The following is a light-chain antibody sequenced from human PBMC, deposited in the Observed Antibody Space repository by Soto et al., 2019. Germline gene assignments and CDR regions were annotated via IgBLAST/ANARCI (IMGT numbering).Light chain of an antibody. CDR3: QQYGSSPWT. CDR2: GAS. Sequence: EIVLTQSPGTLSLSPGEGATLSCRASQSVSSSSLAWYQQKPGQAARLLIYGASNRATGIPDRISGSGSGTDFTLTISRLEPEDFAVYYCQQYGSSPWTFGQGTKVDIK. J-gene: IGKJ1*01. V-gene: IGKV3-20*01. CDR1: QSVSSSS.